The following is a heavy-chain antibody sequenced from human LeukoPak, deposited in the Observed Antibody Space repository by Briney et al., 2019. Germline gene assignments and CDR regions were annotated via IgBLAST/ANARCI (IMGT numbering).Heavy chain of an antibody. J-gene: IGHJ3*02. D-gene: IGHD3-22*01. Sequence: GGSLRLSCAASGFTFSSYSMNWVRQAPGKGLEWVSYISSSSSTIYYADSVKGRFTISRDNAKNSLYLQMNSLRAEDTAVYYCARASYYDSSGYYYGDDAFDIWGQGTMVTVSS. V-gene: IGHV3-48*01. CDR2: ISSSSSTI. CDR3: ARASYYDSSGYYYGDDAFDI. CDR1: GFTFSSYS.